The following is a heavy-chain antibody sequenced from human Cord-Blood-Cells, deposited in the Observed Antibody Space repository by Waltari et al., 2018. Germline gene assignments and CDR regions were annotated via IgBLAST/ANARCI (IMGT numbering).Heavy chain of an antibody. CDR3: ATVLDYSNYFDY. CDR1: GGSISSSSYN. V-gene: IGHV4-39*01. Sequence: QLQLQESGPGLVKPSETLSLTCTGSGGSISSSSYNWGWIRQPPGKGLEWIGSIYYSGSTYYNPSLKSRVTISVDTSKIQFSLKLSSVTAADTAVYYCATVLDYSNYFDYWGQGTLVTVSS. J-gene: IGHJ4*02. D-gene: IGHD4-4*01. CDR2: IYYSGST.